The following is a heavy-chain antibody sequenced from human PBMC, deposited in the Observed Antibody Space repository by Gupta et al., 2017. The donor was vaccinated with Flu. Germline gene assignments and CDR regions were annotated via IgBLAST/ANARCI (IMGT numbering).Heavy chain of an antibody. CDR2: IIDIVGKT. Sequence: VQLVQSGAAVTKPGSSVTVSCKASGGTFSSYAISWVRPAPGQGLEWMGGIIDIVGKTNYAQKVQGRVTINADESKRTAYTSTADRELGSLRSEDTAVDYCASRETVTIPADLGKAGIGDDYGMDGGGQGTTVTVSS. CDR3: ASRETVTIPADLGKAGIGDDYGMDG. V-gene: IGHV1-69*01. J-gene: IGHJ6*02. D-gene: IGHD2-2*01. CDR1: GGTFSSYA.